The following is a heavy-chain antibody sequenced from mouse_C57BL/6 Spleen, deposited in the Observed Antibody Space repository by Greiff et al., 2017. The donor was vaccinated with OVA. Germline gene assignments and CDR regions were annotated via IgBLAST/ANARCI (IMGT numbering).Heavy chain of an antibody. V-gene: IGHV7-3*01. CDR3: ASLSSYGYFDV. J-gene: IGHJ1*03. D-gene: IGHD1-1*01. CDR1: GFTFTDYY. Sequence: EVKLMESGGGLVQPGGSLSLSCAASGFTFTDYYMSWVRQPPGQALEWLGFIRNKANGYTTEYSASVKGRFTISRDNSQSILYLQMNALRAEDSATYYCASLSSYGYFDVWGTGTTVTVSS. CDR2: IRNKANGYTT.